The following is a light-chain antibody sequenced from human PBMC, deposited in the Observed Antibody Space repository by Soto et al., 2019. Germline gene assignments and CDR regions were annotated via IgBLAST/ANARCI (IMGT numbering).Light chain of an antibody. CDR1: SGDIGSYNR. Sequence: QSALTQPASVSGSPGQSITISCTGTSGDIGSYNRVSWYQQHPHRAPQVIIYKGTQRPSGVSNRFSGSTSGNAASLRISALQADDEADYFCCSSAPESTYVFGTGTKVTVL. CDR2: KGT. CDR3: CSSAPESTYV. V-gene: IGLV2-23*01. J-gene: IGLJ1*01.